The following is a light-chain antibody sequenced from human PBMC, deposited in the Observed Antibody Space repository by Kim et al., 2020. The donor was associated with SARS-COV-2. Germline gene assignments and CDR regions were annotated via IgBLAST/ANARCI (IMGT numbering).Light chain of an antibody. CDR1: QCRMYAEGVPH. V-gene: IGKV2-29*02. Sequence: PASVYCMSSQCRMYAEGVPHCCCHLQKPGQSPQLLIYAVSSRYSGVPDRFSGSGSGTDFTLKISRVEAEDVGVYYCTQGIRLPYTFGQGTKLEI. CDR2: AVS. J-gene: IGKJ2*01. CDR3: TQGIRLPYT.